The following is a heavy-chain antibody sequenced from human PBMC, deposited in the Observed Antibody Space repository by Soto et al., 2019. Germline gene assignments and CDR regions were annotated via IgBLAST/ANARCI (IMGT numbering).Heavy chain of an antibody. J-gene: IGHJ5*02. D-gene: IGHD1-7*01. CDR3: ARTGTTFNWFAP. CDR1: GYTFTSYA. CDR2: INAGNGNT. V-gene: IGHV1-3*01. Sequence: ASVKVSCKASGYTFTSYAMHWVRQAPGQRLEWMGWINAGNGNTKYSQKFQGRVTITRDTSASTAYMELSSLRSEDTAVYYCARTGTTFNWFAPWGQGTRVTVSS.